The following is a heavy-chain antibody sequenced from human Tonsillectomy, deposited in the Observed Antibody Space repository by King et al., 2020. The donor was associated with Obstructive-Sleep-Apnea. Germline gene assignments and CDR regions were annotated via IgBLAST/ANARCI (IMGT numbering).Heavy chain of an antibody. CDR3: ARDMESSGNGMDV. V-gene: IGHV3-30*04. D-gene: IGHD1-26*01. J-gene: IGHJ6*02. CDR1: GFTFSSYA. Sequence: VQLVESGGGVVQPGRSLRLSCAASGFTFSSYAMHWVRQAPGKGLEWVAVISYDGSYKHNADSVKGRFTISRDNSKNTLYLQMNSLRAEDTAMYYCARDMESSGNGMDVWGQGTTVTVSS. CDR2: ISYDGSYK.